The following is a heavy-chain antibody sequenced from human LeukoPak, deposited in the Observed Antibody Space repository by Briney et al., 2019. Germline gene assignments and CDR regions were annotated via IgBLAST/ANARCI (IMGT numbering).Heavy chain of an antibody. Sequence: SGGSLRLSCSASGFSFSNFAMNWVRQAPGKGLEWVAGISGRGATTFYADSVKGRFTIFRDNAKNSLYLQMNSLRAEDTALYYCAREEFDYWGQGTLVTVSS. CDR1: GFSFSNFA. J-gene: IGHJ4*02. CDR2: ISGRGATT. V-gene: IGHV3-23*01. CDR3: AREEFDY.